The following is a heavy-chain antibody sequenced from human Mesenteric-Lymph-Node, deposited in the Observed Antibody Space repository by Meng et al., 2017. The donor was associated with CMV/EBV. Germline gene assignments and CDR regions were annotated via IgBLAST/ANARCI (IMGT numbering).Heavy chain of an antibody. Sequence: LTSAFSCASFCGYYWRRTRQPPGKGLEWIGQIDHGGGTAYKPSLKSRVTISVDTSKNQFSLKLSSVTAADTAVYYCARVWKFPGYFDLWGRGTLVTVSS. CDR2: IDHGGGT. D-gene: IGHD3-3*01. CDR3: ARVWKFPGYFDL. J-gene: IGHJ2*01. V-gene: IGHV4-34*01. CDR1: CASFCGYY.